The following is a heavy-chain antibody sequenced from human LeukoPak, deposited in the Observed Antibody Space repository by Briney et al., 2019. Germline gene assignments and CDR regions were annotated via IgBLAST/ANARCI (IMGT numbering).Heavy chain of an antibody. CDR3: ATSPLVAPYDY. CDR2: ISGGDDTT. CDR1: GFIFSNYA. J-gene: IGHJ4*02. D-gene: IGHD2-15*01. V-gene: IGHV3-23*01. Sequence: PGGSLRLSCAASGFIFSNYAMTWVRQGPGKGLEWVSTISGGDDTTTYGDSVKGRFTISRDNSNNTVYLQMDSLRVDDTAVYYCATSPLVAPYDYWGQGTLVTVSS.